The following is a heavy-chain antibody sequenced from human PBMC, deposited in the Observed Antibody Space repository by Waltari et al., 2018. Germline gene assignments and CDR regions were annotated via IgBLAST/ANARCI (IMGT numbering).Heavy chain of an antibody. V-gene: IGHV1-2*06. CDR3: ARKSVAGAVDY. Sequence: QVQLVQSGAEVKQPGASVQVSCKAPGYPFTGYYMHWVRQAPGQGLEWMGRNKPNSGGTNYAQKVQGRVTMTRDTSISTAYMELSRLRADDTAVYYCARKSVAGAVDYWGQGTLVTVSS. D-gene: IGHD6-19*01. CDR1: GYPFTGYY. J-gene: IGHJ4*02. CDR2: NKPNSGGT.